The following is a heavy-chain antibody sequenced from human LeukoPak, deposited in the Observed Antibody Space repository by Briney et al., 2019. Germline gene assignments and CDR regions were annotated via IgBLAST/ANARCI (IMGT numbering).Heavy chain of an antibody. V-gene: IGHV1-2*02. Sequence: ASVKVSCKASGYTFTGYYMYWVRQAPGQGLEWMGWINPNSGGTNYAQKLQGRVTMTTDTSTSTAYMELRSLRSDDTAVYYCARDDVTYCSSTSCYVYYYYGMDVWGQGTTVTVSS. CDR1: GYTFTGYY. CDR3: ARDDVTYCSSTSCYVYYYYGMDV. J-gene: IGHJ6*02. CDR2: INPNSGGT. D-gene: IGHD2-2*01.